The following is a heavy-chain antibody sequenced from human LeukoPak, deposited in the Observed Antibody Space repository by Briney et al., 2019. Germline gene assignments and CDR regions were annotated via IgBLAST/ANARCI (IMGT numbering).Heavy chain of an antibody. J-gene: IGHJ5*02. Sequence: ASVTVSCKASGYTFTGYYLHWVRQAPGQGLEWMGWIYPKTGGTSYAQKFQGRVTMTRDTSISTAYMELIGLRSDDTAVYYCAGPWDQVGFDPWGQGTLASVSS. CDR2: IYPKTGGT. V-gene: IGHV1-2*02. CDR3: AGPWDQVGFDP. D-gene: IGHD1-26*01. CDR1: GYTFTGYY.